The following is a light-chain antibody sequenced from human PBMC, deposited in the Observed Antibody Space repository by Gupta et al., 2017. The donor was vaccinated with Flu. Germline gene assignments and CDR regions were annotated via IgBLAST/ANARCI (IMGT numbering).Light chain of an antibody. J-gene: IGKJ2*01. CDR2: KGS. V-gene: IGKV2-30*01. CDR1: KSRGDSNGNKY. Sequence: VTLRKPASISCRSSKSRGDSNGNKYVSWFQQTTGQLPRRLIYKGSNLDSGVPDRFSGSGSGTDFTIKISSVEAEDVGAYDGMQNRHWPHTFGQGTXMEIK. CDR3: MQNRHWPHT.